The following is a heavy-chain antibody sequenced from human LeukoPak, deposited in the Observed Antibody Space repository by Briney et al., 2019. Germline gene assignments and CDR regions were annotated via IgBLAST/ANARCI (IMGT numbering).Heavy chain of an antibody. J-gene: IGHJ4*02. CDR1: GFTFSSYG. D-gene: IGHD5-18*01. CDR3: ATAEKGCSYGYLGY. Sequence: GGSLRLSCAASGFTFSSYGMHWVRQAPGKGLEWVAVIWYDGSNKYYADSVKGRFTISRDNSKNTLYLQMNSLRAEDTAVYYCATAEKGCSYGYLGYWGQGTLVTVSS. V-gene: IGHV3-33*01. CDR2: IWYDGSNK.